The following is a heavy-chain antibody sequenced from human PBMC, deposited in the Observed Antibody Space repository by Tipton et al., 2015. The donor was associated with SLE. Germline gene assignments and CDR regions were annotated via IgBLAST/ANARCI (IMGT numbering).Heavy chain of an antibody. CDR3: ARDGDYYYYYGMDV. V-gene: IGHV4-59*12. Sequence: TLSLTCTVSGGSISSYYWSWIRQHPGKGLEWIGYIYYSGSTYYNPSLKSRVTISVDTSKNQFSLKLSSVTAADTAVYYCARDGDYYYYYGMDVWGQGTTVTVSS. CDR1: GGSISSYY. J-gene: IGHJ6*02. D-gene: IGHD7-27*01. CDR2: IYYSGST.